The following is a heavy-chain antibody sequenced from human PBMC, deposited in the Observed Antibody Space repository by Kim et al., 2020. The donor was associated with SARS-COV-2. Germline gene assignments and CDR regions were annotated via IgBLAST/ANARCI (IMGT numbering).Heavy chain of an antibody. D-gene: IGHD2-8*01. CDR1: TFNLDAHP. V-gene: IGHV3-30*04. CDR2: ISGDGKNR. CDR3: ARGETSDASFYRAFDR. J-gene: IGHJ4*01. Sequence: GGSLRLSCATSTFNLDAHPMHWVRQAPGKGLEWVAGISGDGKNRYYEVSVKGRFTISKDSSTNTVFLEMTTLDTKDTAVYLCARGETSDASFYRAFDRWGHGTQVTVSS.